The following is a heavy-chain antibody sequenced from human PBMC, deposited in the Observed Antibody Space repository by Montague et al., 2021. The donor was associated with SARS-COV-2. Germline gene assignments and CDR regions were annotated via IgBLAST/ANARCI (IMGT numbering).Heavy chain of an antibody. CDR2: IYYTGNT. J-gene: IGHJ3*01. Sequence: SETLSLTCTVSGGSITNNIDYWAWIRQSPGKGLEWSGSIYYTGNTYYNPSLKSRVTISVVTSKNHFTLKLSSVTAAETAVYYCARLKRYFDSSGSPSAFDFWGQGTKVTVSS. CDR3: ARLKRYFDSSGSPSAFDF. V-gene: IGHV4-39*02. CDR1: GGSITNNIDY. D-gene: IGHD3-22*01.